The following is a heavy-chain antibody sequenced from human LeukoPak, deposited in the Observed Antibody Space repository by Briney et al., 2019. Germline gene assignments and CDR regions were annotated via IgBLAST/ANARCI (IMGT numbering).Heavy chain of an antibody. Sequence: SGGSLRLSCVASGFTFSNYWMHWVRQAPGKGLEWVSLISWDGGSTYYADSVKGRFTISRDNSKNSLYLQMNSLRTEDTALYYCAKGYYYDSSGYWDYWGQGTLVTVSS. CDR3: AKGYYYDSSGYWDY. CDR1: GFTFSNYW. D-gene: IGHD3-22*01. V-gene: IGHV3-43*01. J-gene: IGHJ4*02. CDR2: ISWDGGST.